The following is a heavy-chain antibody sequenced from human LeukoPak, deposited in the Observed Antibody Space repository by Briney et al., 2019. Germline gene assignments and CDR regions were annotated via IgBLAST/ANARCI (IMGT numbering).Heavy chain of an antibody. CDR3: ARRYCSGGSCYQIDY. CDR2: IYTSGST. Sequence: PSETLSLTCTVSGGSLSSYYWSWIRQPPGKGLEWIGDIYTSGSTNYNPSLKSRVTISVDTSKNQFSLKLSSVTAADTAVYYCARRYCSGGSCYQIDYWGQGTLVTVSS. D-gene: IGHD2-15*01. J-gene: IGHJ4*02. V-gene: IGHV4-4*09. CDR1: GGSLSSYY.